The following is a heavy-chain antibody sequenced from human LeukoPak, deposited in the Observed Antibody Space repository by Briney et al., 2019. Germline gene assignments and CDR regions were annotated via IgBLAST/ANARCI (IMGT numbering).Heavy chain of an antibody. CDR2: IKQDGSEK. CDR1: GFTFSSYW. CDR3: ARLHSAVYYGDAFDI. Sequence: GGSLRLSCAASGFTFSSYWMSWVRQAPGKGLEWVANIKQDGSEKYYVDSVKGRFTVSRDNVKNSLFLQMNSPRVEDTAAYYCARLHSAVYYGDAFDIWGQGTMVTVSS. D-gene: IGHD3-16*01. V-gene: IGHV3-7*03. J-gene: IGHJ3*02.